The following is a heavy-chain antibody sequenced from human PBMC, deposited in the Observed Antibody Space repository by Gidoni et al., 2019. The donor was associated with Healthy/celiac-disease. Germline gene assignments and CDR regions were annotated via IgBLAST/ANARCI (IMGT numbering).Heavy chain of an antibody. V-gene: IGHV1-3*01. CDR1: VYTFTSHA. CDR3: ARGGYCSSTSCYFWFDP. Sequence: QVQLVQSGAEVKKPGASVKVSFKASVYTFTSHAMHWVRQAPGQRLEWMGWITAGNGNTKYSQKFQGRVTITRDTSASTAYMGLSSLRSEDTAVYYCARGGYCSSTSCYFWFDPWGQGTLVTVSS. CDR2: ITAGNGNT. J-gene: IGHJ5*02. D-gene: IGHD2-2*01.